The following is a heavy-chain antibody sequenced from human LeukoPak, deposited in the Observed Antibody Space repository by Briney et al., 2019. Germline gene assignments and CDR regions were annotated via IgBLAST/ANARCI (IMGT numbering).Heavy chain of an antibody. J-gene: IGHJ4*02. CDR1: GFTLNNYW. CDR3: ARRYCSGGSCYSTFDY. D-gene: IGHD2-15*01. V-gene: IGHV3-7*01. CDR2: IKQDGSEK. Sequence: PGGSLRLSCAASGFTLNNYWMSWVRQAPGKGLEWVADIKQDGSEKYYVDSVKGRFTISRDNAKNSLCLQMDSLRAEDTAVYYCARRYCSGGSCYSTFDYWGQGTLVTVSS.